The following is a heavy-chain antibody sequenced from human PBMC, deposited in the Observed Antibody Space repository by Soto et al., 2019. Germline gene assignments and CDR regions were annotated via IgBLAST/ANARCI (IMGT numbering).Heavy chain of an antibody. Sequence: PGESLKISCKGSGYSFTSYWIGWVRQMPGKGLEWMGIIYPGDSDTRYSPSFQGQVTISADKSISTAYLQWSSLKASDTAMYYCARRTAYGIAAAGTKDHYYYYYGMDVWGQGTTVTVSS. D-gene: IGHD6-13*01. CDR3: ARRTAYGIAAAGTKDHYYYYYGMDV. CDR1: GYSFTSYW. V-gene: IGHV5-51*01. J-gene: IGHJ6*02. CDR2: IYPGDSDT.